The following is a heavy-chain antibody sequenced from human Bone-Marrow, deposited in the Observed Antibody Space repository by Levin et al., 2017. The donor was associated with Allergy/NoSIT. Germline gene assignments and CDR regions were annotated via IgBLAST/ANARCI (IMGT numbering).Heavy chain of an antibody. J-gene: IGHJ5*02. CDR1: GGSISSSSFY. CDR2: IYYSAST. D-gene: IGHD3-10*01. Sequence: SETLSLTCTVSGGSISSSSFYWGWIRQPPGKGLEWIGSIYYSASTYYNPSLKSRVTISVDTSKNQFSLKVTSVTAADTAVYYCARHKTDSGSFNWFDPWGQGTLVTVSS. V-gene: IGHV4-39*01. CDR3: ARHKTDSGSFNWFDP.